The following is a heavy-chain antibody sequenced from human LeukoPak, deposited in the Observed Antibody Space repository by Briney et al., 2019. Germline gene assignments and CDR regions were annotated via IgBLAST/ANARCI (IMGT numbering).Heavy chain of an antibody. CDR3: STDQGGDILTGC. J-gene: IGHJ4*02. Sequence: GGSLRLSCAASGFTFNYAWMSWVRQVPGKGLEWVGQTVSEIDGGTTDYAAPVKGRFTISRDDSKNTLYLQMNSLKTEDTAVYYCSTDQGGDILTGCWGQGTLVTVSS. CDR1: GFTFNYAW. V-gene: IGHV3-15*04. CDR2: TVSEIDGGTT. D-gene: IGHD3-9*01.